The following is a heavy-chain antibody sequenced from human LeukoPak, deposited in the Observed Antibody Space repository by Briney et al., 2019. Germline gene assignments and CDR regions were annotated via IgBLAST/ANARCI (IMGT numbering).Heavy chain of an antibody. CDR2: IWSDGSNQ. D-gene: IGHD3-10*01. Sequence: PGGSLRLSCAASGFIFSSYGMHWVRQAPGKGLEWVAVIWSDGSNQYYVDSVKGRFTISRDNTKNTLYLQMNSLRAEDTAVYYCAKDHGVWGQGTLVTVSS. CDR3: AKDHGV. V-gene: IGHV3-33*06. J-gene: IGHJ4*02. CDR1: GFIFSSYG.